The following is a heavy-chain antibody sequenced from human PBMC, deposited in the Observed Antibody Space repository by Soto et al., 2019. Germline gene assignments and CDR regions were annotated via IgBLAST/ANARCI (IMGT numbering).Heavy chain of an antibody. CDR2: IRDRANSYTT. J-gene: IGHJ6*02. Sequence: PGGSLRLSCAASGFTFSDHYMDWVRQAPGKGLEWVGRIRDRANSYTTEYAASVKGRFTISRDDSKNSLYLQMNSLRAEDTAVYYCARVNGYYYYGMDVWGQGTTVTVSS. V-gene: IGHV3-72*01. D-gene: IGHD3-22*01. CDR3: ARVNGYYYYGMDV. CDR1: GFTFSDHY.